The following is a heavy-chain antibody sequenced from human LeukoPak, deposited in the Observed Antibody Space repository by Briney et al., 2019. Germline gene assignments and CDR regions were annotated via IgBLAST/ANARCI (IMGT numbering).Heavy chain of an antibody. J-gene: IGHJ4*02. CDR2: ISASDGTT. D-gene: IGHD4-17*01. Sequence: ASVKVSCKASGYSFSIYGITWARQAPGQGLEYLGWISASDGTTNYAQKVQDRVTMTTDTSTSTAYLELRSLRSEDTAVYYCARCGAAVTTHFSHWGQGTLVTVSS. CDR1: GYSFSIYG. CDR3: ARCGAAVTTHFSH. V-gene: IGHV1-18*01.